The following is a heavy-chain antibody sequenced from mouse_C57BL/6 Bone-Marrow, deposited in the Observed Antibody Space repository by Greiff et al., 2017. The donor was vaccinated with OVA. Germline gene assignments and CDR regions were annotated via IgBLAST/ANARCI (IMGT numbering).Heavy chain of an antibody. CDR1: GYSITSDY. Sequence: EVQRVESGPGLAKPSQTLSLTCSVTGYSITSDYWNWIRKFPGNKLEYMGYISYSGSTYYNPSLKSRISITRDTSKNQYYLQLNSVTTEDTATYYGARLTIGDYDVLCMDYWGQGTSVTVSS. J-gene: IGHJ4*01. CDR3: ARLTIGDYDVLCMDY. CDR2: ISYSGST. V-gene: IGHV3-8*01. D-gene: IGHD2-4*01.